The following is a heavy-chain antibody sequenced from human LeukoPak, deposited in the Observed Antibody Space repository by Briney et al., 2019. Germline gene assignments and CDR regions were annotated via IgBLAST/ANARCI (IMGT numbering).Heavy chain of an antibody. Sequence: SVKVSCKASGGTFSSYAISWVRQAPGQGLEWMGGIIPIFGTANYAQKFQGRVTITADESTSTAYMELSILRSEDTAVYYCARPRYNWNYVFYYWCQGTLVTVSS. J-gene: IGHJ4*02. CDR1: GGTFSSYA. V-gene: IGHV1-69*13. D-gene: IGHD1-7*01. CDR2: IIPIFGTA. CDR3: ARPRYNWNYVFYY.